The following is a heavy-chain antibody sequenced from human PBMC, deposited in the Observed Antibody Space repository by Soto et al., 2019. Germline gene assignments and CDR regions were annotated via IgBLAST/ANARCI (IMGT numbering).Heavy chain of an antibody. V-gene: IGHV1-46*03. J-gene: IGHJ4*02. CDR3: ARGDGSTSLRIHYYDY. Sequence: ASVKVSWKASGYAFTIYYMHWVRQAPGQGIEWMRIMNPRGGSKRYEPTFQGRVTMTRDKCTSTAYMELSSLRSEDTAVYYCARGDGSTSLRIHYYDYWAQGTRETV. D-gene: IGHD2-2*01. CDR1: GYAFTIYY. CDR2: MNPRGGSK.